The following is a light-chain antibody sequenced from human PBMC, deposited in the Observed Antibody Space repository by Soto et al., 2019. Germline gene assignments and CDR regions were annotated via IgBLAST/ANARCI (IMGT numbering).Light chain of an antibody. Sequence: EIVLTLSPATLSLSPGERATLSCRASQGVSSDCLAWYRQRPGQAPRLLIYGASTRAAGTPDRISGSGSGTDFTLTISRLEPEDFAVYYCQQCGSSRRTFGQGTKAAIK. CDR3: QQCGSSRRT. V-gene: IGKV3-20*01. CDR2: GAS. CDR1: QGVSSDC. J-gene: IGKJ1*01.